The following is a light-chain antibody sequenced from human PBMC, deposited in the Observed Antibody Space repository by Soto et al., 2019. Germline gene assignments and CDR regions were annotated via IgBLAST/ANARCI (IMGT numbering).Light chain of an antibody. CDR2: GAS. J-gene: IGKJ4*02. CDR1: QSVGST. V-gene: IGKV3-15*01. CDR3: QQYSSSLT. Sequence: EIFMTQSPATLSVFPGERVILSCRASQSVGSTLAWYQQKPGQAPRLLIRGASTWATGVPARFSGSGSGTEFTLTISCLQSEDFAVYYCQQYSSSLTFGGGATLEIK.